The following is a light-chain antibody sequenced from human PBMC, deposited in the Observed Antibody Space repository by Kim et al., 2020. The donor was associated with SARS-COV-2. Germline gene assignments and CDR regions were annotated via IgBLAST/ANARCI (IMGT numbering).Light chain of an antibody. CDR1: KLGDKY. J-gene: IGLJ2*01. V-gene: IGLV3-1*01. CDR2: QDS. Sequence: SYELTQPPSVSVSPGQTASITCSGDKLGDKYACWYQQKPGQSPVLVIYQDSKRPSGIPERFSCSNSGNTATLTISGTQAIDEADYYCQAWDSSTVVFGGG. CDR3: QAWDSSTVV.